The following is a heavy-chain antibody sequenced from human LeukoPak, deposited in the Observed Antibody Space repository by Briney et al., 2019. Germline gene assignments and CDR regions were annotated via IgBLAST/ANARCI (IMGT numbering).Heavy chain of an antibody. CDR3: ARDRSYGDYVGAFDI. V-gene: IGHV3-30*03. J-gene: IGHJ3*02. D-gene: IGHD4-17*01. CDR2: ISYDGSNK. Sequence: PGGSLRLSCAASGFTFSSYGMHWVRQAPGKGLEWVAVISYDGSNKYYADSVKGRFTISRDNSKNTLYLQMNSLRAEDTAVYYCARDRSYGDYVGAFDIRGQGTMVTVSS. CDR1: GFTFSSYG.